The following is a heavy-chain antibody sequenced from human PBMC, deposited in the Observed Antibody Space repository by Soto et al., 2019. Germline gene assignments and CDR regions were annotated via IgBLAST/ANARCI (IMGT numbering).Heavy chain of an antibody. D-gene: IGHD6-19*01. CDR2: ISYDGSNK. CDR1: GFTFSSYG. Sequence: QVQLVESGGGVVQPGRSLRLSCAASGFTFSSYGMHWVRQAPGKGLEWVAVISYDGSNKYYADSVKGRFTISRGNSKNTLYLQMNSLRAKDTAVYYCVNDNTYSSGWTFDYWGQGTLVTVSS. CDR3: VNDNTYSSGWTFDY. V-gene: IGHV3-30*18. J-gene: IGHJ4*02.